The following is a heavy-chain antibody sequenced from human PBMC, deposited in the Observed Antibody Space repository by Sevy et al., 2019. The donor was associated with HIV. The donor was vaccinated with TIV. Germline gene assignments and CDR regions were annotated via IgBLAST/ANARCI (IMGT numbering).Heavy chain of an antibody. J-gene: IGHJ1*01. Sequence: GGSLRLSCAASGFTVSNFWMSWVRQAPGKGLEWVANIKQDGSEKYYVDSVKGRFTISRDNAKNSLYLQMNSLRAEDTAVYYCARVYRGDAEYFQHWGQGTLVTVSS. CDR1: GFTVSNFW. CDR2: IKQDGSEK. D-gene: IGHD3-10*01. CDR3: ARVYRGDAEYFQH. V-gene: IGHV3-7*01.